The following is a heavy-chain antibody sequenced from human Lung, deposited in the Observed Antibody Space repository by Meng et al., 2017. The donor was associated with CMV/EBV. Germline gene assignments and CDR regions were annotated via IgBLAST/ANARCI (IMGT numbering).Heavy chain of an antibody. CDR3: ARSITIYRIDV. J-gene: IGHJ6*02. Sequence: CKASDYSFTSYGISWVRQAPGQGLEWMGWINTYKGNTNYAQKFQGRVTMTAETSTSTVYMEVRGLRFDDTAIYYCARSITIYRIDVWGLGTAVTVSS. CDR1: DYSFTSYG. V-gene: IGHV1-18*01. CDR2: INTYKGNT. D-gene: IGHD3-3*01.